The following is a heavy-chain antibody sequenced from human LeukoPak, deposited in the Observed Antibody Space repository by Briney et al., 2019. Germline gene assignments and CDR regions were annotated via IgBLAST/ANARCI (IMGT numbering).Heavy chain of an antibody. D-gene: IGHD6-25*01. Sequence: GASLRLSCAASGFTFSSYAMSWVRQAPGKGLEWVSGLSCSGGSTYYADSVKGRFTISRDNYKNTLYLQMNSRRAEDTAVYYCAKDQRGPLFDYWGQGTLVTASS. CDR2: LSCSGGST. CDR3: AKDQRGPLFDY. CDR1: GFTFSSYA. V-gene: IGHV3-23*01. J-gene: IGHJ4*02.